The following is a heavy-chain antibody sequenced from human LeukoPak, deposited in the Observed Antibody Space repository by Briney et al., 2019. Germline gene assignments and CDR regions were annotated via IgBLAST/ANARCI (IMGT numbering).Heavy chain of an antibody. CDR2: IYYSGST. CDR3: ASYPTYYYGSGSYYVIDY. V-gene: IGHV4-39*07. D-gene: IGHD3-10*01. Sequence: PSETLSLTCTVSGGSISSSSYYWGWIRQPPGKGLEWIGSIYYSGSTYYNPSLKSRVTISVDTSKNQFSLKLSSVTAADTAVYYCASYPTYYYGSGSYYVIDYWGQGTLVTVSS. CDR1: GGSISSSSYY. J-gene: IGHJ4*02.